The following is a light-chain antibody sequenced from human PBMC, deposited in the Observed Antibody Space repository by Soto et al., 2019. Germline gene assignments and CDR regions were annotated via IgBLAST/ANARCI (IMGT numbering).Light chain of an antibody. Sequence: DIVMTQSPDSLAVSLGERATINCKSSQSVLYSSNNKNYLAWYQQKPGQPPKLLISWASSRESGVPDRFSGSGSGTDFTLTISSLQAEDVAVYYCQQSDTTPRYTFGQGTRLEIK. V-gene: IGKV4-1*01. CDR1: QSVLYSSNNKNY. J-gene: IGKJ2*01. CDR3: QQSDTTPRYT. CDR2: WAS.